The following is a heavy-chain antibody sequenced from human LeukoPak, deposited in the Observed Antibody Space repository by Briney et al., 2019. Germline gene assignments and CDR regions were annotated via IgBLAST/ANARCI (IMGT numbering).Heavy chain of an antibody. D-gene: IGHD2-8*02. CDR3: ARDGFTGPRTAYLDH. CDR1: GFTFSEYP. V-gene: IGHV3-74*01. J-gene: IGHJ4*01. Sequence: GGSLRLSCTASGFTFSEYPMHWVRQTPGMGLVWVSRLAADGSGTNYADSVRGRFTISRDNAKNTVYLQMSSLRAEDTALNYCARDGFTGPRTAYLDHWGQGTLVTVSS. CDR2: LAADGSGT.